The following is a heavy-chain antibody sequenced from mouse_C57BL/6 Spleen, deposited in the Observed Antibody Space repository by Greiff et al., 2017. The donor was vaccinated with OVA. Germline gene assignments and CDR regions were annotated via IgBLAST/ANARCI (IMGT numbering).Heavy chain of an antibody. Sequence: QVQLQQSGAELVRPGASVKLSCKASGYTFTDYYINWVKQRPGQGLEWIARIYPGSGNTYYTEKFKGTATLTAEKSSSTAYLQLSSLTSEDSAVYFCAREGGIYYGSSYVGAMDYWGQGTSVTVSS. CDR3: AREGGIYYGSSYVGAMDY. J-gene: IGHJ4*01. CDR1: GYTFTDYY. D-gene: IGHD1-1*01. CDR2: IYPGSGNT. V-gene: IGHV1-76*01.